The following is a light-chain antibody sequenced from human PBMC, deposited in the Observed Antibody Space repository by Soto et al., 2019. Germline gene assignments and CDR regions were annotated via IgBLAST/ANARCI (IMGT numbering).Light chain of an antibody. Sequence: EIVMTQSPATLSVSPGERATLSCRASQSVGSHLAWYQQRPGQAPRLLIYGASYRATSIPARFSGSGSGTDFTLIISSLQSEDFAVYYCQQYDNWPPFTFGPGTKVDIK. J-gene: IGKJ3*01. CDR3: QQYDNWPPFT. CDR1: QSVGSH. V-gene: IGKV3-15*01. CDR2: GAS.